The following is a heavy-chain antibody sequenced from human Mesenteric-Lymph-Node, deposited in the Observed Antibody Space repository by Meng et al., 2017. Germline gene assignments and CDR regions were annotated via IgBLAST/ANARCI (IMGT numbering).Heavy chain of an antibody. V-gene: IGHV3-74*01. CDR1: GFTFSSYA. D-gene: IGHD3-10*01. CDR3: ARFYYASGTFRAFDL. CDR2: ISDDGTTT. J-gene: IGHJ3*01. Sequence: GGSLRLSCAASGFTFSSYAMSWVRQVPGEGLVWVSRISDDGTTTFYADSVKGRFTISRDNAKNTLYLQMNSLRADDTAVYYCARFYYASGTFRAFDLWGQGTKVTVSS.